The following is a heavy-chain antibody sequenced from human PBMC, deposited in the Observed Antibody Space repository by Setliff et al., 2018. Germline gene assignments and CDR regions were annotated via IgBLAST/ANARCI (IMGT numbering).Heavy chain of an antibody. D-gene: IGHD3-16*01. CDR1: GFTFRNYW. Sequence: GGSLRLSCAASGFTFRNYWMHWVRQAPGKGLEWVANIKQDGSEKYYVDSVKGRFTISRDNAKNSLYLQMNSLRAEDTAVYYCARDGGEYWGQGTLVTVSS. CDR3: ARDGGEY. J-gene: IGHJ4*02. V-gene: IGHV3-7*01. CDR2: IKQDGSEK.